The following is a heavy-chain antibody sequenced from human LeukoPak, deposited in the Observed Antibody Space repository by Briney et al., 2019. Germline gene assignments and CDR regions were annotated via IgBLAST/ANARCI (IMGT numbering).Heavy chain of an antibody. CDR2: ISYDGNKK. CDR3: AKSTAPRDFDM. V-gene: IGHV3-30*18. Sequence: GRSLRLTCAASGFTFSSYGMHWVRQAPGKGLEWVAFISYDGNKKYHADSVKGRFTISRDKSKNTLYLQMNSLKTEDTAVYYCAKSTAPRDFDMWGQGTMVTVSS. CDR1: GFTFSSYG. J-gene: IGHJ3*02.